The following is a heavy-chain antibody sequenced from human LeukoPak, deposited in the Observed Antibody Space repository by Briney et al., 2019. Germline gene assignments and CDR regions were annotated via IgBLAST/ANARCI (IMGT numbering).Heavy chain of an antibody. D-gene: IGHD1-26*01. J-gene: IGHJ4*02. V-gene: IGHV3-30*03. CDR1: GFTFSSYG. CDR2: ISYDGSNK. Sequence: GGSLRLSCAASGFTFSSYGMHWVRQAPGKGLEWVAVISYDGSNKYYADSVKGRFTISRDNSKNTLYLQMNSLRAEDTAVYYCARDRRGSPDYWGQGTLVTVSS. CDR3: ARDRRGSPDY.